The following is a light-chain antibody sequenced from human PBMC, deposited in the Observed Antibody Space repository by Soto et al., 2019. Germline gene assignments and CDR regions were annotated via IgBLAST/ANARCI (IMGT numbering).Light chain of an antibody. Sequence: DIQMTQSPSTLSASVGDRVTITCRASQRISTWLAWYQQKPGKAPKLLIYNASTLESGVPSRFSGSGSGTDFTLTISSLQPDDFATYYCQQYSSYCSFGQGTKVEIK. CDR2: NAS. V-gene: IGKV1-5*03. CDR3: QQYSSYCS. J-gene: IGKJ1*01. CDR1: QRISTW.